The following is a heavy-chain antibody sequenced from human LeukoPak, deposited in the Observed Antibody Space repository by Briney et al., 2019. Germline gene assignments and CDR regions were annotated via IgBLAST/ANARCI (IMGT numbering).Heavy chain of an antibody. Sequence: GAAVKVPCKASGYTFTDYYIHWVRQAPGQGLEWVGWINPNSGGTNYAQKFQGRVTMTRDTSISTAYMELSRLRPDDTAVYYCSRPRDEGGLYWNFDLWGRGTLVTVSS. J-gene: IGHJ2*01. D-gene: IGHD2-15*01. CDR2: INPNSGGT. CDR1: GYTFTDYY. V-gene: IGHV1-2*02. CDR3: SRPRDEGGLYWNFDL.